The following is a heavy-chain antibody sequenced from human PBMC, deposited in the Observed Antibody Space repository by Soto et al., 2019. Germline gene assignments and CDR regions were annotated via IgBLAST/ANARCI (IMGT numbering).Heavy chain of an antibody. D-gene: IGHD2-15*01. Sequence: GGSLRLSCAASGFTFSSLHMHWVRQSPGRGLEWVAMVSSGGTNTYYADSVKGRFVISRDNYGDIVYLELTGLAVDDTAVYFCAKDFERAAFDHWGQGTLVTVSS. V-gene: IGHV3-NL1*01. CDR1: GFTFSSLH. CDR2: VSSGGTNT. CDR3: AKDFERAAFDH. J-gene: IGHJ4*02.